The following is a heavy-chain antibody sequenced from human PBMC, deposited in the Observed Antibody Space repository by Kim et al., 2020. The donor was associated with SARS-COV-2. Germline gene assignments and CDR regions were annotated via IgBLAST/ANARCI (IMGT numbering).Heavy chain of an antibody. Sequence: VKGRFTISRDDSKNTLYLQMNSLRAEDTAVYYCARPFPSRDGYNFDAFDIWGQGTMVTVSS. CDR3: ARPFPSRDGYNFDAFDI. D-gene: IGHD5-12*01. V-gene: IGHV3-30*07. J-gene: IGHJ3*02.